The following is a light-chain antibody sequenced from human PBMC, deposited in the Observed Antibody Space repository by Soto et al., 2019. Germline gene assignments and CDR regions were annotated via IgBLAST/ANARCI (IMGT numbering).Light chain of an antibody. V-gene: IGKV3-15*01. CDR2: GAS. J-gene: IGKJ1*01. CDR3: QQYNNWPGT. Sequence: EIVMTQSPGTVSFSQGERATLSCRASQSVSSRLAWYQQKPGQAPRLLIFGASIRATGIPARFSGSGSGTEFTLTIGSLQSEDCALYYCQQYNNWPGTFGQGTKVDIK. CDR1: QSVSSR.